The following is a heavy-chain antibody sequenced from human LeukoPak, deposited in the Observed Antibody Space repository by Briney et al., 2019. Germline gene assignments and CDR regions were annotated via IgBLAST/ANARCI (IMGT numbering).Heavy chain of an antibody. CDR2: IYYSGST. V-gene: IGHV4-39*01. CDR1: GVSISSNTYY. Sequence: SETLSLTCTVSGVSISSNTYYWGWIRQPPGKGLEWIGSIYYSGSTYYNPSLKSRVTISVDTSKNQFSLRLSSVTAADTAVYYCARLSRGYNSGLLDYWGQGTLVTVSS. CDR3: ARLSRGYNSGLLDY. J-gene: IGHJ4*02. D-gene: IGHD5-18*01.